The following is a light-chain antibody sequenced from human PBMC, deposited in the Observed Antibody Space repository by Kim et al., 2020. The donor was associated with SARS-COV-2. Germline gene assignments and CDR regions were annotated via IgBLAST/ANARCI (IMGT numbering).Light chain of an antibody. V-gene: IGKV3-20*01. CDR1: QSLSNPC. Sequence: PGEGPALACRASQSLSNPCLAWYQQKPGQAPRLLIYGVSHRATGIPDRFTGSGSGTDFTLTISRLEPEDFAVYYCQQLDSSPSYTFGQGTKVDIK. CDR3: QQLDSSPSYT. J-gene: IGKJ2*01. CDR2: GVS.